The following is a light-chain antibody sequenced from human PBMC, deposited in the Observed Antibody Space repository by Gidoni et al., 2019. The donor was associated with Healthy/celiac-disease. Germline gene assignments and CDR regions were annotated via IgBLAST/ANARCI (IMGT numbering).Light chain of an antibody. Sequence: ELVLTQPQGTLSSSPGERATLSCRARQSVSSSYLAWYQQKPGQAPKLLIYGASSMATGIPDRFSGSGSGTDFTLTISRLEPEDFAVYYCQQYGSSPLTFGQGTKVEIK. J-gene: IGKJ1*01. V-gene: IGKV3-20*01. CDR2: GAS. CDR1: QSVSSSY. CDR3: QQYGSSPLT.